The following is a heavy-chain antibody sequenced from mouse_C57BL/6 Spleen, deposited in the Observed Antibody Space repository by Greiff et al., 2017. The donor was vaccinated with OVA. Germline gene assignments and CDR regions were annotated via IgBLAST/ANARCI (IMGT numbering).Heavy chain of an antibody. CDR3: ARPAQATFYYFDY. V-gene: IGHV1-22*01. D-gene: IGHD3-2*02. J-gene: IGHJ2*01. CDR1: GYTFTDYN. CDR2: INPNNGGT. Sequence: VQLQQSGPELVKPGASVKMSCKASGYTFTDYNMHWVKQSHGKSLEWIGYINPNNGGTSYNQKFKGKATLTVNKSSSTAYMKLRSLTSEDSAVYYCARPAQATFYYFDYWGQGTTLTVSS.